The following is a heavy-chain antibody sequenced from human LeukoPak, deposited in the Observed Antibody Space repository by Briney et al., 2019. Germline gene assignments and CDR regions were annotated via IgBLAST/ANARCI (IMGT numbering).Heavy chain of an antibody. V-gene: IGHV3-23*01. D-gene: IGHD2-2*01. CDR2: ISGSGGST. Sequence: SGGSLRLSCTACGFTFSSYAMNWVRQAPAKGLEWVSAISGSGGSTYYADSVKGRFTISRDNSKNTLYLQMNSLKADDTAVYYCAKDWGYCSSTSCYPITHFDYWGQGTLVTVSA. CDR1: GFTFSSYA. J-gene: IGHJ4*02. CDR3: AKDWGYCSSTSCYPITHFDY.